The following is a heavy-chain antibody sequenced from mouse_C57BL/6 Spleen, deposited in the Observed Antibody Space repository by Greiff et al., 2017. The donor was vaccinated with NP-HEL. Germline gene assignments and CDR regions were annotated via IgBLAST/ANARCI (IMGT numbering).Heavy chain of an antibody. D-gene: IGHD2-4*01. CDR3: ARDVYDYEYFDV. CDR1: GFTFSSYA. Sequence: EVQLVESGGGLVKPGGSLKLSCAASGFTFSSYAMSWVRQTPEKRLEWVATISDGGSYTYYPDNVKGRFTISRDNAKNNLYLQMSHLKSEDTAMYYCARDVYDYEYFDVWGTGTTVTVSS. J-gene: IGHJ1*03. CDR2: ISDGGSYT. V-gene: IGHV5-4*01.